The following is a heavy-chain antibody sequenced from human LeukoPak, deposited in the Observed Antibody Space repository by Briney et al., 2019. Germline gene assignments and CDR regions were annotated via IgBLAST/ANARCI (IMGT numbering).Heavy chain of an antibody. Sequence: ASVKVSCKASGYTFTGYYMHWVRQAPGQGLEWMGWISAYNGNTNYAQKLQGRVTITTDTSTSTAYMELRSLRSDDTAVYYCARDLVPAAINQNWFDPWGQGTLVTVSS. CDR1: GYTFTGYY. CDR2: ISAYNGNT. CDR3: ARDLVPAAINQNWFDP. V-gene: IGHV1-18*04. J-gene: IGHJ5*02. D-gene: IGHD2-2*01.